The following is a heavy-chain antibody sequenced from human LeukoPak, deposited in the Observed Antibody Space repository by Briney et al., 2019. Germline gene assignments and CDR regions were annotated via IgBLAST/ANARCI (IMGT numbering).Heavy chain of an antibody. CDR1: GFTFSSYG. J-gene: IGHJ4*02. Sequence: GGSLRLSCAASGFTFSSYGMHWVRQAPCKGLEWVAFIRYDGSNKYYADSVKGRFTISRDNSKNTLYLQMNSLRAEDTAVYYCAKDSYGDYEGYYFDYWGQGTLVTVSS. D-gene: IGHD4-17*01. CDR3: AKDSYGDYEGYYFDY. CDR2: IRYDGSNK. V-gene: IGHV3-30*02.